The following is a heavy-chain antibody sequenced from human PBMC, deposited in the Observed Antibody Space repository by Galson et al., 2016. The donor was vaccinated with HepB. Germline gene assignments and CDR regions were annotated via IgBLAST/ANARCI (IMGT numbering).Heavy chain of an antibody. D-gene: IGHD4/OR15-4a*01. CDR3: ADLGAYDN. J-gene: IGHJ4*02. CDR1: GLPFSRRY. Sequence: SLRLSCAASGLPFSRRYVEWVRQAPGKGLEWLGLIRTTVDGYSTEYAASVRGRFAISRDDSKNVAYLHMSDLKTDDTAVYFCADLGAYDNWGQGTLVTVSS. CDR2: IRTTVDGYST. V-gene: IGHV3-72*01.